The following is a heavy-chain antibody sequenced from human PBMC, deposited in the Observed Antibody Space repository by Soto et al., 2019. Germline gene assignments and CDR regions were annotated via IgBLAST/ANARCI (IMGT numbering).Heavy chain of an antibody. CDR1: GGSVSTGNYN. J-gene: IGHJ6*02. V-gene: IGHV4-61*01. CDR2: IFFTGST. Sequence: SETLSLTCTVSGGSVSTGNYNWSWVRQTPGKVLEWIGNIFFTGSTHYNPSLTSRVTISVDTSKNQFSLELRSVTAADTAVYYCARDGHGMDVWGQGTTVTVSS. CDR3: ARDGHGMDV.